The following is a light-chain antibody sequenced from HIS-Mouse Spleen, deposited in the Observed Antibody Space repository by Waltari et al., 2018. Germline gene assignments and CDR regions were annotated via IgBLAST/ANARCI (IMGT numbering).Light chain of an antibody. CDR2: EES. Sequence: SYELTQPPSVSVSPVQTARITCSGDALPTKYAYWYQQKSDQAPVLVIYEESKRPSGIPERFSGSSSGPMATLNISGAQVEDEAEYYCYSTDSSGKHRVFGGGTKLTVL. CDR1: ALPTKY. J-gene: IGLJ2*01. V-gene: IGLV3-10*01. CDR3: YSTDSSGKHRV.